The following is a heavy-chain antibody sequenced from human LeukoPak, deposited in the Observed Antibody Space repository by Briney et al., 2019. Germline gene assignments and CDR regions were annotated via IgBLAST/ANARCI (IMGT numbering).Heavy chain of an antibody. CDR2: ISAYNGNT. CDR3: ARCKPRGLTWIQLWMSGDYFDY. Sequence: ASVTVSCKASGYTFTSYGISWVRQAPGQGLEWMGWISAYNGNTNYAQKLQGRVTMTTDTSTSTAYMELRSLRSDDTAVYYCARCKPRGLTWIQLWMSGDYFDYWGQGTLVTVSS. V-gene: IGHV1-18*01. D-gene: IGHD5-18*01. CDR1: GYTFTSYG. J-gene: IGHJ4*02.